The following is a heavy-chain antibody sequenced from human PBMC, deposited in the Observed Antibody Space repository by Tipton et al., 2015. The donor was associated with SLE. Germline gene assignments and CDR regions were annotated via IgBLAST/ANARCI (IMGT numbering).Heavy chain of an antibody. V-gene: IGHV4-59*11. CDR2: IYFDGNS. CDR3: ARADYDRPNWAHAFDI. D-gene: IGHD3-16*01. Sequence: TLSLTCTISGGFISSHYWNWIRQPPGKGLEWIGYIYFDGNSNGRGNYNPSLKSRVTMSLDTSRNQFSLYLTSVTAADTALYYCARADYDRPNWAHAFDIWGQGTMVTVSS. CDR1: GGFISSHY. J-gene: IGHJ3*02.